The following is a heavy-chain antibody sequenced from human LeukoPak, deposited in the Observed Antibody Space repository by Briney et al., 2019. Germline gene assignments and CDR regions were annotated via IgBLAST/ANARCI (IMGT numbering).Heavy chain of an antibody. CDR3: ARDGDCSAGSCSRDCFDF. V-gene: IGHV3-7*01. Sequence: GSLRLSCAASGLAFSSYWMSWIRHAPGKGLEWVANVKPDGSEKYYVDSVEGRFTISRDNAKNSLYLQMNSLRVEDTAVYYCARDGDCSAGSCSRDCFDFWGQGTLVTVSS. D-gene: IGHD2-15*01. CDR2: VKPDGSEK. CDR1: GLAFSSYW. J-gene: IGHJ4*02.